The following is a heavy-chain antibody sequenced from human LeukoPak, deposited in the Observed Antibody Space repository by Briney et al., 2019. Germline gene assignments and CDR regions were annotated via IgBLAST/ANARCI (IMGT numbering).Heavy chain of an antibody. V-gene: IGHV3-23*01. D-gene: IGHD3-10*01. CDR2: ISGSGGST. CDR1: GFTFSSYG. J-gene: IGHJ4*02. CDR3: AKRGPGSPQSGKYYFDY. Sequence: GGTLRLSCAASGFTFSSYGMTWVRQAPGKGLEWVSGISGSGGSTYYADSVKGRFTISRDNSKNTLYLQMNSLRAEDTAVYYCAKRGPGSPQSGKYYFDYWGQGTLVTVSS.